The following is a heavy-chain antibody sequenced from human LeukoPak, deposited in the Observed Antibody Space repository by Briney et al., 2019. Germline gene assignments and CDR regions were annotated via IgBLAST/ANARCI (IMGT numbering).Heavy chain of an antibody. J-gene: IGHJ6*02. CDR2: MFCNGNT. Sequence: SETLSLTCNVSGGSINGYYWTWIRQPPQKGLEWIGYMFCNGNTNYNPSLKSRATISVDTSQNQISLRLASVTAADTGTYHCARLTREDGVDVWGQGTTVTVSS. V-gene: IGHV4-59*08. CDR3: ARLTREDGVDV. CDR1: GGSINGYY.